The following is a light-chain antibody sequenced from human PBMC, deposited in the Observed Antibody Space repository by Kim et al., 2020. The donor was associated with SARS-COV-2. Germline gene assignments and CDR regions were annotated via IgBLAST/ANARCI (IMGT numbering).Light chain of an antibody. V-gene: IGKV4-1*01. CDR1: QSVLYSSNNKNY. Sequence: ERATINCQSSQSVLYSSNNKNYLAWYQQKPGQPPKLLIYWASTRESGVPGRFSASGSGSDFTLTISSLQAEDVAIYYCQQYYTTPTFGQGTKLEI. CDR2: WAS. J-gene: IGKJ2*01. CDR3: QQYYTTPT.